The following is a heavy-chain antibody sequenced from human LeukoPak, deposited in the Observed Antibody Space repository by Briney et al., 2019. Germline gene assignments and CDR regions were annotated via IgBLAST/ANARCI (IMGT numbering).Heavy chain of an antibody. CDR3: ARHIGYSSALGAFDI. CDR1: GYSFTSYW. V-gene: IGHV5-51*01. D-gene: IGHD6-25*01. Sequence: GESLKISCEGSGYSFTSYWIGWVRQMPGKGLEWMGVIYPGDSDTRYSPSFQGQVTTSADKSISAAYLQWSSLKASDTAMYYCARHIGYSSALGAFDIWGQGTMVTVSS. CDR2: IYPGDSDT. J-gene: IGHJ3*02.